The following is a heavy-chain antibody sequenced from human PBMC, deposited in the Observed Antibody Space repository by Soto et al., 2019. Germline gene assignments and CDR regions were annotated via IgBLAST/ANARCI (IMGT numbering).Heavy chain of an antibody. CDR3: AKDISDDTGYFDY. D-gene: IGHD3-3*02. CDR1: GYTFTSYY. J-gene: IGHJ4*02. Sequence: ASVTVSCKASGYTFTSYYIHGVLQAPGIGLEWMALIKPGGSYTTYAQKFQGRVTLTSDTSTSAVYMELSSLRSDDTAVYYCAKDISDDTGYFDYWGQGTLVTVSS. V-gene: IGHV1-46*01. CDR2: IKPGGSYT.